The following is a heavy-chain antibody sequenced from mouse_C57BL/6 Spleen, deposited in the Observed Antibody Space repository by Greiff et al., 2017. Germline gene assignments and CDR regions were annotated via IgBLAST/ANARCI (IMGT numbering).Heavy chain of an antibody. Sequence: EVKLQQSGPELVKPGASVKISCTASGYSFTDYYMHWVKQSNGKGLEWIGVINPNYGTTSYNQKFKGKATLTVDQPSSTASMQLNSLTSEDSTVDYCASDSADLDYWGQGTTLTVSS. V-gene: IGHV1-39*01. CDR1: GYSFTDYY. J-gene: IGHJ2*01. CDR2: INPNYGTT. CDR3: ASDSADLDY. D-gene: IGHD3-2*02.